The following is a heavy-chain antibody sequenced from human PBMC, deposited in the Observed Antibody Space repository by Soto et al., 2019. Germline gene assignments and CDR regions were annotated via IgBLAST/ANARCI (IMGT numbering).Heavy chain of an antibody. D-gene: IGHD5-12*01. CDR2: IYWDDDQ. Sequence: SGPTLVNPTQTLTLTCTFSGFSLSTSGMCVSWIRQPPGKAPEWLAIIYWDDDQHYSPSLESRLTISKDTSKNQVVLTMTNMDPVDTATYYCAHRGRFDTSGYFGSWGQGTLVTVSS. CDR1: GFSLSTSGMC. CDR3: AHRGRFDTSGYFGS. V-gene: IGHV2-5*08. J-gene: IGHJ4*02.